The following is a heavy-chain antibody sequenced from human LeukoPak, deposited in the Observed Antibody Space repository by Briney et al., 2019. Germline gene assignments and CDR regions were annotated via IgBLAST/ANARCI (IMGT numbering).Heavy chain of an antibody. J-gene: IGHJ3*02. V-gene: IGHV1-69*06. D-gene: IGHD3-9*01. CDR1: GYTFTSYA. CDR2: IIPIFGTA. CDR3: ASSTGYFDACDI. Sequence: GASVKVSCKASGYTFTSYAMNWVRQAPGQGLEWMGGIIPIFGTANYAQKFQGRVTITADKSTSTAYMELSSLRSEDTAVYYCASSTGYFDACDIWGQGTMVTVSS.